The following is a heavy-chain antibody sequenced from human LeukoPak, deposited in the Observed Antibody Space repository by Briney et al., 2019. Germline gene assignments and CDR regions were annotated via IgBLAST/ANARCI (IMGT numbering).Heavy chain of an antibody. V-gene: IGHV1-69*05. D-gene: IGHD3-22*01. CDR1: GGTFSSYA. J-gene: IGHJ4*02. CDR2: GIPIFGTA. Sequence: SVKVSFKASGGTFSSYAISWVRQAPGQGLEWMGGGIPIFGTANYAQKFQRRVTITTDESTSTAYMELSSLRSEDTAVYYCARGHYYDSSGYYSYYFDYWGQGTLVTVSS. CDR3: ARGHYYDSSGYYSYYFDY.